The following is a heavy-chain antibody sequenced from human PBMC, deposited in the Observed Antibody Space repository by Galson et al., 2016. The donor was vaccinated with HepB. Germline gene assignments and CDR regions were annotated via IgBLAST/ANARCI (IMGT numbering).Heavy chain of an antibody. Sequence: SETLSLTCAVSGGSISNNTWWSWVRQPPGKGLEWIGEIYHTGTTNYNPSLKSRVTISVDKSKNQFSLKLNSVTAADTAVYYCARTEFGIVEPTTSIVGCWGQGTLVTVTS. V-gene: IGHV4-4*02. J-gene: IGHJ4*02. CDR3: ARTEFGIVEPTTSIVGC. D-gene: IGHD1-26*01. CDR1: GGSISNNTW. CDR2: IYHTGTT.